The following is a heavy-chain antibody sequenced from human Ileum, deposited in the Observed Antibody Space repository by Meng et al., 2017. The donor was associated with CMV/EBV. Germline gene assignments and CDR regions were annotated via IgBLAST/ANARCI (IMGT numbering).Heavy chain of an antibody. CDR2: TYYRSKWYN. CDR1: GDSGSSNSPS. V-gene: IGHV6-1*01. J-gene: IGHJ4*02. CDR3: ARERGGSWDY. D-gene: IGHD3-10*01. Sequence: ISGDSGSSNSPSWNWIRPSPSRGLEWLGRTYYRSKWYNEYAMSVKSRITIIPDTSKNQFYLQLNSVTPEDTAVYYCARERGGSWDYWGQGTLVTVSS.